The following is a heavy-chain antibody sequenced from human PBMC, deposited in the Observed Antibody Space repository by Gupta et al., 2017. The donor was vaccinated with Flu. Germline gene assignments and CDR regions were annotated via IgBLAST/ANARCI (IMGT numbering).Heavy chain of an antibody. Sequence: QEQLLQSGAEVREPGASVKVSCKASGYTFTAYYIHWVRQAPGQGLEWLGRINPHSRSTNYEQKFQGRVTLTMDTSISTAYMDLSRLRYDDTAVYYCAREQLCNTASCYRWFDPWGQGTLVPVS. CDR3: AREQLCNTASCYRWFDP. J-gene: IGHJ5*02. CDR1: GYTFTAYY. D-gene: IGHD2-2*02. V-gene: IGHV1-2*06. CDR2: INPHSRST.